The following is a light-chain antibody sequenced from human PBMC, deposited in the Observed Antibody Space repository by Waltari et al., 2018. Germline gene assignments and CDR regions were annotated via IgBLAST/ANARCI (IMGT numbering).Light chain of an antibody. CDR1: RSIRTW. Sequence: DIQMTQSPSPLPESLGDRVPLPCRASRSIRTWLAWYQQKLGKAPKLLIYKASTLEGGVPSRFSGSGSETEFTLTITSLQPDDFATYYCQQYYTYPYTFGQGTKLEIK. V-gene: IGKV1-5*03. CDR2: KAS. CDR3: QQYYTYPYT. J-gene: IGKJ2*01.